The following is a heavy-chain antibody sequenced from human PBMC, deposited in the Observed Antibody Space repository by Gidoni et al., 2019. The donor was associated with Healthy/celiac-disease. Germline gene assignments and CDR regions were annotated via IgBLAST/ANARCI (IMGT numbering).Heavy chain of an antibody. D-gene: IGHD3-22*01. Sequence: QVQLVESGGGVVQPGRSLSLSCAASGFTFRSYAMHWVRQAPGKGLEWVAVISYDGSNKYYADSVKGRFTISRDNSKNTLYLQMNSLRAEDTAVYYCARGSSGYPFDYYYYGMDVWGQGTTVTVSS. CDR2: ISYDGSNK. CDR1: GFTFRSYA. J-gene: IGHJ6*02. CDR3: ARGSSGYPFDYYYYGMDV. V-gene: IGHV3-30-3*01.